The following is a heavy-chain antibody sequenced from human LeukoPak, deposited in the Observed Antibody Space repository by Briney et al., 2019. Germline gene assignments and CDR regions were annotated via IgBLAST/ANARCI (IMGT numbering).Heavy chain of an antibody. CDR3: ARVSQWLVPY. Sequence: GGSLRLSCAASGFTFSDYYMSWIRQAPGKGLEWVSYISSTSSYINYADSVKGRFTIPRDNAKNSLFLQMNSLRAEDTAVYYCARVSQWLVPYWGQGTLVTVSS. J-gene: IGHJ4*02. V-gene: IGHV3-11*05. CDR2: ISSTSSYI. D-gene: IGHD6-19*01. CDR1: GFTFSDYY.